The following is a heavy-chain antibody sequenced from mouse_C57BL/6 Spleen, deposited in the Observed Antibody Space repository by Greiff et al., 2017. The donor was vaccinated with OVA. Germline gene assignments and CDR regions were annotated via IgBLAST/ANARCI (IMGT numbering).Heavy chain of an antibody. CDR1: GYAFSSYW. V-gene: IGHV1-80*01. D-gene: IGHD1-1*01. CDR3: ARVVLRNAMDY. Sequence: QVQLQQSGAELVKPGASVKISCKASGYAFSSYWMNWVKQRPGKGLEWIGQIYPGDGDTNYNGKFKGKATLTADKSSSTAYMQLSSLTSEDSAVYFCARVVLRNAMDYWGQGTSVTVSS. J-gene: IGHJ4*01. CDR2: IYPGDGDT.